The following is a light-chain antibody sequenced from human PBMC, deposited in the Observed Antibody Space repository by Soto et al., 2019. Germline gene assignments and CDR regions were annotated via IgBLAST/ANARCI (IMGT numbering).Light chain of an antibody. Sequence: EILMTQSPATLSVSTGERATLSCRASQSISSNLACYQQKPGQAPRLLIFGASTRATGIPARFSGSGSGTSFTLTIRSLQSEDFAVYFCQQYNNWPPRLSFGGGTKVDIK. CDR3: QQYNNWPPRLS. V-gene: IGKV3-15*01. CDR1: QSISSN. CDR2: GAS. J-gene: IGKJ4*01.